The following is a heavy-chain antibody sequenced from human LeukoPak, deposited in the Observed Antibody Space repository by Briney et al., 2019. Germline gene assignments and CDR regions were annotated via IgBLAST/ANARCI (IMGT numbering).Heavy chain of an antibody. Sequence: GASVKVSCKASGYTFTGCYMHWVRQAPGQGLEWMGWINPNSGGTNYAQKFQGRVTMTRDTSIRTAYMELSRLRSDDTAVYYCARTWFGKEDYYYYMDVWGKGTTVTVSS. CDR1: GYTFTGCY. J-gene: IGHJ6*03. V-gene: IGHV1-2*02. CDR2: INPNSGGT. D-gene: IGHD3-10*01. CDR3: ARTWFGKEDYYYYMDV.